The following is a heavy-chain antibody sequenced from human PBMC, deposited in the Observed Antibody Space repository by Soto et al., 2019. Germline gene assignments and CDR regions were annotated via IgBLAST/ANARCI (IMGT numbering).Heavy chain of an antibody. CDR2: IWYDGSNK. J-gene: IGHJ4*02. CDR3: ARDRGEDIVVVVAAYTFNY. CDR1: GFTFSSYG. Sequence: QVQLVESGGGVVQPGRSLRLSCAASGFTFSSYGMHWVRQAPGKGLEWVAVIWYDGSNKYYADSVKGRFTISRDNSKNPLYLQMNSLRAEDTAVYYCARDRGEDIVVVVAAYTFNYWCQGTLVTVSS. V-gene: IGHV3-33*01. D-gene: IGHD2-15*01.